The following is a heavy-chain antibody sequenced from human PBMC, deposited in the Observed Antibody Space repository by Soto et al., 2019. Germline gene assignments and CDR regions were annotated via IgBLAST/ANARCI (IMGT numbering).Heavy chain of an antibody. CDR2: ISSSSSDYT. CDR1: GFSFSDYT. Sequence: EVQLVESGGGLVKPGGSLRLSCAASGFSFSDYTMNWVRQAPGKGLEWVSAISSSSSDYTFYADSVRGRFTISRDNAKKSLYLQMNSLRDEDTAVYYCSRFDYGDYFFDYWGQGTLVTVSS. V-gene: IGHV3-21*01. CDR3: SRFDYGDYFFDY. D-gene: IGHD4-17*01. J-gene: IGHJ4*02.